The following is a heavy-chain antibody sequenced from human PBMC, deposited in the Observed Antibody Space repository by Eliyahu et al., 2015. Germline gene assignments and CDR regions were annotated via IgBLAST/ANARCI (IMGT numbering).Heavy chain of an antibody. D-gene: IGHD3-3*01. CDR3: ARHVDGYYDFWSGGGYYYGMDV. CDR2: IYPGDSDT. V-gene: IGHV5-51*01. Sequence: EVQLVQSGAEVKKPGESLKISCKGSGYSFTSYWXGWVXXMPGKGLEWMGIIYPGDSDTRYSPSFQGQVTISADKSISTAYLQWSSLKASDTAMYYCARHVDGYYDFWSGGGYYYGMDVWGQGTTVTVSS. J-gene: IGHJ6*02. CDR1: GYSFTSYW.